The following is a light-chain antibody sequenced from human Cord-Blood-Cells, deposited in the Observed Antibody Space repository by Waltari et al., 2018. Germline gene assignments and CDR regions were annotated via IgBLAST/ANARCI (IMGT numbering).Light chain of an antibody. CDR3: QQYNNWPALT. CDR2: GAS. CDR1: QRVSSN. Sequence: EIVMTQSPATLSGFLGGRATLPCRASQRVSSNLAWYQQNHGQAPRLLIYGASTRATGNPARFSGLGSGTEFTRTISSLQSEDFAVYHCQQYNNWPALTFGGGTKVESK. J-gene: IGKJ4*01. V-gene: IGKV3-15*01.